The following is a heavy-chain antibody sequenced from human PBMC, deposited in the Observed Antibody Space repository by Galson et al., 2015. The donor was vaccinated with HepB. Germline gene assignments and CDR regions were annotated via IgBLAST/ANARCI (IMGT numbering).Heavy chain of an antibody. Sequence: CAISGDSVSSNSAAWNWIRQSPSRGLEWLGRTYYRSKWYNDYAVSVKSRITINPDTSKNQFSLQLNSVTPEDTAVYYCARDKTHDFWSGYTVVDAFDIWGQGTMVTVSS. J-gene: IGHJ3*02. CDR1: GDSVSSNSAA. CDR2: TYYRSKWYN. D-gene: IGHD3-3*01. CDR3: ARDKTHDFWSGYTVVDAFDI. V-gene: IGHV6-1*01.